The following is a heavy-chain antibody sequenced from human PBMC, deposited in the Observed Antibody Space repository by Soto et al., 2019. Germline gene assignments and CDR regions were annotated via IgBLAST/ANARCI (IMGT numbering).Heavy chain of an antibody. D-gene: IGHD2-2*01. CDR3: ARAGLGYCTITSCHPGFDI. CDR2: INGDGRTT. J-gene: IGHJ3*02. CDR1: GCTFGNYW. V-gene: IGHV3-74*01. Sequence: PGGSLRLSCAASGCTFGNYWMQWVRQAPGKGLEWVSRINGDGRTTIYADSVKGRFTISRDNAKNTLYLQMNSLRAEDTAVYYCARAGLGYCTITSCHPGFDIWGQGTMVTVSS.